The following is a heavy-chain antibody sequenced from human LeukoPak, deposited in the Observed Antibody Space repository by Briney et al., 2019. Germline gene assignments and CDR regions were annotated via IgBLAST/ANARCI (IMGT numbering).Heavy chain of an antibody. V-gene: IGHV3-43*02. Sequence: PGGSLRLSCAASGFTFDEYAIHWGRQAPGEGLEWVSLISEDSSRTYYADSVKSRLTISRDNSKNSLYLQMNSLRTEDTAFYYCARDLAQLYLAFDYWGQGTLVTVSS. CDR2: ISEDSSRT. CDR1: GFTFDEYA. CDR3: ARDLAQLYLAFDY. D-gene: IGHD5-18*01. J-gene: IGHJ4*02.